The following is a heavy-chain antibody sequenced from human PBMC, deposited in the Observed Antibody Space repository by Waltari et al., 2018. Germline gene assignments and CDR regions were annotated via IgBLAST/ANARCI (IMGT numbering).Heavy chain of an antibody. CDR2: IIAYNGNT. CDR1: GSTFRSYD. CDR3: ARSRGVMVAIVFFYGMDV. V-gene: IGHV1-18*01. D-gene: IGHD5-12*01. J-gene: IGHJ6*02. Sequence: QVQLLQSGAEVKKPGASVQVSCTASGSTFRSYDISWMRQAPGQGLEWMGGIIAYNGNTNDAHELQGRVTMTIDTSTSTAYMYLRILRSGDTAEYYCARSRGVMVAIVFFYGMDVWGQGTTVTVSS.